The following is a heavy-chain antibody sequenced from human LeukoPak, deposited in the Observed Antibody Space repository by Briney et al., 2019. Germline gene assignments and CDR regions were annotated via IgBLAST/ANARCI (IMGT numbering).Heavy chain of an antibody. CDR1: GGSISTYY. D-gene: IGHD2-2*01. J-gene: IGHJ4*02. CDR3: GRLNLPAVSGAFDY. CDR2: IHSSGTT. V-gene: IGHV4-4*07. Sequence: SETLSLTCTVSGGSISTYYWSWIRQPAGKGLEWIGRIHSSGTTHYNSSLRSRVTLSIDTSKNQFSLKLSSVTAADTAVYYCGRLNLPAVSGAFDYWGQGTLVTVSS.